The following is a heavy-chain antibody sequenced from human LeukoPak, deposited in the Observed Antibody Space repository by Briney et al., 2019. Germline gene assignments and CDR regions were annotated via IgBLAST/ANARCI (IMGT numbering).Heavy chain of an antibody. D-gene: IGHD2/OR15-2a*01. V-gene: IGHV3-30-3*01. CDR1: GFTFSSYP. CDR3: AKGAIRLYDPFQH. CDR2: ISHDGSNK. J-gene: IGHJ1*01. Sequence: GGSLRLSCAASGFTFSSYPMHWVRQAPGLGLQWVAVISHDGSNKYYEDSVKGRFTISRDNSKNTLYLQMNSLRAEDTAVYYCAKGAIRLYDPFQHWGQGTLVTVSS.